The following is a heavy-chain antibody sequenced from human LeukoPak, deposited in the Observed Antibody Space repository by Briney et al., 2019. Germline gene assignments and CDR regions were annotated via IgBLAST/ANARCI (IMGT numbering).Heavy chain of an antibody. V-gene: IGHV4-39*01. CDR2: IYYSGSS. Sequence: SETPSLTCTVSGGSISSSSYYWGWIRQPPGKGLEWIGSIYYSGSSYYNPSLKSRVTISVDTSKNQFSLKLSSVTAADTAVYYCARRDSRPPMIVDDAFYIWGQGTMVTVSS. D-gene: IGHD3-22*01. CDR1: GGSISSSSYY. J-gene: IGHJ3*02. CDR3: ARRDSRPPMIVDDAFYI.